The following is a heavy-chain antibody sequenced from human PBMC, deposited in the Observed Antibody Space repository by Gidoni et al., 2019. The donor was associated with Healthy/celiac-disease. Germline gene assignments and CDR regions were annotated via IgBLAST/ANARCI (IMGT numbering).Heavy chain of an antibody. CDR2: IYYSGST. V-gene: IGHV4-59*01. CDR3: ARQLSIAAEAGWFDP. D-gene: IGHD6-25*01. Sequence: QVQLQESGPGLVKPSETLYLTCTVYGGSISSYYWSWIRQPPGKGLEWIGYIYYSGSTNYNPSLKSLVTISVDTSKNQFSLKLSSVTAADTAVYYCARQLSIAAEAGWFDPWGQGTLVTVSS. CDR1: GGSISSYY. J-gene: IGHJ5*02.